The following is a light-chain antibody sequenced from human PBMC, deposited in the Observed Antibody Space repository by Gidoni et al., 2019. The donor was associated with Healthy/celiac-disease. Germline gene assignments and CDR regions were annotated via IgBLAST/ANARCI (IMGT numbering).Light chain of an antibody. CDR2: DAS. CDR3: QQYDNPFT. CDR1: QDISKY. Sequence: DIKMTQSPSSLSASVGDRVTITCQASQDISKYLNWYQQKPGKAPKLLIYDASNLETGVPSRFSGSGSGTDFTFTFSSLQPEAIATDYCQQYDNPFTFGPGTKVDIK. V-gene: IGKV1-33*01. J-gene: IGKJ3*01.